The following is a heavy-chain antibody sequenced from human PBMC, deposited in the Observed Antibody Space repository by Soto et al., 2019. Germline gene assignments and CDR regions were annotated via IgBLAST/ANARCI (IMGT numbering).Heavy chain of an antibody. CDR3: ARGSTSWYFDY. V-gene: IGHV3-7*01. CDR1: GFTFNRYW. CDR2: IKKDGSEQ. D-gene: IGHD2-2*01. Sequence: VQLVESGGGSVQPGGSLRLSCAASGFTFNRYWMSWVRQAPGKGLEWVANIKKDGSEQYYVDSVKGRFTVSRDNAKNSLTLQMSGLRAEDTAVYYCARGSTSWYFDYWGQGTLVTVSS. J-gene: IGHJ4*02.